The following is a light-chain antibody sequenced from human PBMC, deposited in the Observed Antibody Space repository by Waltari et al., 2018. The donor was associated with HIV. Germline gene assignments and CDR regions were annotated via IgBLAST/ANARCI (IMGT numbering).Light chain of an antibody. J-gene: IGLJ2*01. CDR3: SSFTTSITVV. CDR1: SSDVGNYNE. CDR2: DVS. Sequence: QSALTQPPSVSGSLGQSVTISCTGTSSDVGNYNEVSWYQQSPGTAPKLMIYDVSNRPSGVPDRFSGSKSGNTASLTISGLQVEDEADYYCSSFTTSITVVFGGGTKLTVL. V-gene: IGLV2-18*02.